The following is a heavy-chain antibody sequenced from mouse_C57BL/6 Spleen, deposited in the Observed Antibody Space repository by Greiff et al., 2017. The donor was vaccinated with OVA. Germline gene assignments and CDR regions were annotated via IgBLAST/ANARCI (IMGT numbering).Heavy chain of an antibody. D-gene: IGHD1-1*01. Sequence: QVQLQQPGAELVKPGASVKLSCKASGYTFTSYWMHWVKQRPGQGLEWIGMIHPNSGSTNYHEKFKSKATLTVDKSSSTAYMQHSSLTSEDCAVYYCTITTVHSYYFDYWGQGTTLTVSS. CDR1: GYTFTSYW. J-gene: IGHJ2*01. V-gene: IGHV1-64*01. CDR2: IHPNSGST. CDR3: TITTVHSYYFDY.